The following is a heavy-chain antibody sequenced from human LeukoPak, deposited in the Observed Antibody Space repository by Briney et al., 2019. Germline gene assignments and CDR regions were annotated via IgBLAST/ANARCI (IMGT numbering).Heavy chain of an antibody. J-gene: IGHJ3*02. CDR1: GGSISSYY. D-gene: IGHD2-15*01. V-gene: IGHV4-4*07. CDR3: ARVFKVAATLAFDI. Sequence: SETLSLTCTVSGGSISSYYWSWIRQPAGKGLERIGRIYTSGSTNYNPSLKGRVTMSVDTSKNQFSLKLSSVTAADTAVYYCARVFKVAATLAFDIWGQGTMVTVSS. CDR2: IYTSGST.